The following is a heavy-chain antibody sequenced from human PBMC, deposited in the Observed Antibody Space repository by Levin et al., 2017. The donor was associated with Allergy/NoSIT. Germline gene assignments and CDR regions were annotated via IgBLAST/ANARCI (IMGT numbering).Heavy chain of an antibody. V-gene: IGHV3-33*01. Sequence: GGSLRLSCAASGFTFSSYGMHWVRQAPGKGLEWVAVIWYDGSNKYYADSVKGRFTISRDNSKNTLYLQMNSLRAEDTAVYYCARGNLQPDYGSGSYPRSWGYWGQGTLVTVSS. J-gene: IGHJ4*02. D-gene: IGHD3-10*01. CDR3: ARGNLQPDYGSGSYPRSWGY. CDR2: IWYDGSNK. CDR1: GFTFSSYG.